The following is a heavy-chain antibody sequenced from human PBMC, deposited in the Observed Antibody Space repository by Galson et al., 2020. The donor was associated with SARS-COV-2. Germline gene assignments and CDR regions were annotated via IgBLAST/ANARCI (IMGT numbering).Heavy chain of an antibody. Sequence: SETLSLTCAVYRASFSGQYWSWIRQSPGKGLEWIGEITQSGSVTSNPSLKSPVTISADTSKNQFSLELRSVTAAATAVYYCARGLFRTTMVIVVFTSGSFYFDSWGQGTFVSVSS. D-gene: IGHD3-22*01. CDR2: ITQSGSV. CDR1: RASFSGQY. V-gene: IGHV4-34*01. J-gene: IGHJ4*02. CDR3: ARGLFRTTMVIVVFTSGSFYFDS.